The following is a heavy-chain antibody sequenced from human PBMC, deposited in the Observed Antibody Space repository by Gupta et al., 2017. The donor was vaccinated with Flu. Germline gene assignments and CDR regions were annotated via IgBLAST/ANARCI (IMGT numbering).Heavy chain of an antibody. CDR2: IGSRANSYAT. V-gene: IGHV3-73*02. CDR1: GFDFSASA. D-gene: IGHD2-8*02. Sequence: EMKLVESGGGLVQPGGSLKLSCAASGFDFSASAMHWVRQSSGKGLEWIGRIGSRANSYATTMAASVRGRFTISRDDSRNTTFLQMNSLKSEDTAVYSCTSRPDGYCAGSRCPTFDPWGQGTVVTVSS. J-gene: IGHJ5*02. CDR3: TSRPDGYCAGSRCPTFDP.